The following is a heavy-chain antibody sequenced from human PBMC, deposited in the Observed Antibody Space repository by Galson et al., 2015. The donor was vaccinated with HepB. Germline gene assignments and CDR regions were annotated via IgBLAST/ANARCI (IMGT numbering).Heavy chain of an antibody. CDR2: ISGGAGAT. D-gene: IGHD3-3*01. Sequence: SLRLSCAASGFTFSSCAMTWVRQAPGKGLEWVSGISGGAGATYYADSVKGRFTISRDNSKSTLYLQMNSLRAEDTAVYYGAKGHVSWSGYYIDYWGRGTLVTVSS. CDR1: GFTFSSCA. CDR3: AKGHVSWSGYYIDY. V-gene: IGHV3-23*01. J-gene: IGHJ4*02.